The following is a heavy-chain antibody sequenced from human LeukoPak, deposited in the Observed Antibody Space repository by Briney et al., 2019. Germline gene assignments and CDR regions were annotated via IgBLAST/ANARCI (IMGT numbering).Heavy chain of an antibody. CDR3: ARVVVPAGWYFDL. D-gene: IGHD2-2*01. CDR2: IYYSGST. V-gene: IGHV4-39*07. CDR1: GGSISSSSYY. J-gene: IGHJ2*01. Sequence: PSETLSLTCTVSGGSISSSSYYWGWIRQPPGKGLEWIGSIYYSGSTYYNPSLKSRVTISVDTSKNQFSLKLSSVTAADTAVYYCARVVVPAGWYFDLWGRGTLVTVSS.